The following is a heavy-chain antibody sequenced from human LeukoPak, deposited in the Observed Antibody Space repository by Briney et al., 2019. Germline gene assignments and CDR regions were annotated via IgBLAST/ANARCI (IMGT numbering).Heavy chain of an antibody. D-gene: IGHD2-15*01. V-gene: IGHV4-59*01. CDR1: GGSISTYY. J-gene: IGHJ4*02. CDR2: IYYSGST. Sequence: PSETLSLTCTVSGGSISTYYWSWIRQPPGKGMEWIGYIYYSGSTSYNPSLNSRVTMSVDTSENQVSLKLTSVTAADTAVYYCATARIKLPSSPFDYWGQGALVTVSS. CDR3: ATARIKLPSSPFDY.